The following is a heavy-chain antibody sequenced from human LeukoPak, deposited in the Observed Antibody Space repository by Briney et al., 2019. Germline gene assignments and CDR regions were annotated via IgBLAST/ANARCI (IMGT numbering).Heavy chain of an antibody. CDR2: ISYDGSNK. D-gene: IGHD1-26*01. Sequence: GGSLRLSCAASGFTFSSYGMHWVRQAPGKGLEWVAVISYDGSNKYYADSVKGRFTISRDNSKNTLYLQMNSLRAEDTAVYYCAKTIVGATNGDYWGQGTLVTASS. V-gene: IGHV3-30*18. CDR1: GFTFSSYG. J-gene: IGHJ4*02. CDR3: AKTIVGATNGDY.